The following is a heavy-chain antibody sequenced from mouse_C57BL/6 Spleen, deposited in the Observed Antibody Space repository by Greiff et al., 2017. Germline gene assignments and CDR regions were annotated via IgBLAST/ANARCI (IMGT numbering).Heavy chain of an antibody. CDR3: AREDGREGAWFAY. CDR1: GYTFTSYW. V-gene: IGHV1-64*01. D-gene: IGHD1-1*02. CDR2: IHPNSGST. J-gene: IGHJ3*01. Sequence: QVQLQQPGAELVKPGASVKLSCKASGYTFTSYWMHWVKQRPGQGLEWIGMIHPNSGSTNYNEKFKSKATLTVDTSSSTAYMQLSSLTSEDSAVYYCAREDGREGAWFAYWGQGTLVTVSA.